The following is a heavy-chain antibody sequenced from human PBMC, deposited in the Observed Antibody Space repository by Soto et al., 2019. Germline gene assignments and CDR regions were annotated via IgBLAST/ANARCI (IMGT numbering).Heavy chain of an antibody. CDR2: IVVGSGNT. J-gene: IGHJ4*02. CDR1: SSA. CDR3: AAFNMDTARFLMGVGL. D-gene: IGHD5-18*01. Sequence: SSALVSLRHDREQRLEWIGWIVVGSGNTNYAQKFQERVTITRDMSTSTAYMELSSLRSEDTAVYYCAAFNMDTARFLMGVGLRGQGTLVSGSS. V-gene: IGHV1-58*01.